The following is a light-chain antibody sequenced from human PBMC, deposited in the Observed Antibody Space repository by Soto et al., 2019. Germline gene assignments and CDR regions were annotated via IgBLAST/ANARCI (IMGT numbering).Light chain of an antibody. CDR1: QSVSSSY. V-gene: IGKV3-20*01. CDR3: QQYGSLSWT. Sequence: EIVLTQSPGTLSLSPGERATLSCRASQSVSSSYLAWYQQKPGQAPRLLIYGASSRATGIPDRFSGSGSGTDFPLTISRLETEDFEVYNCQQYGSLSWTFGQGTKV. CDR2: GAS. J-gene: IGKJ1*01.